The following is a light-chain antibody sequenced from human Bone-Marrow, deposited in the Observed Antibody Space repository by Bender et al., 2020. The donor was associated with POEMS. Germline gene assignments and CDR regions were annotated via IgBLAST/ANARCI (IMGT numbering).Light chain of an antibody. CDR1: NIEAKS. CDR2: NDG. V-gene: IGLV3-21*02. J-gene: IGLJ1*01. CDR3: QVWEGTTDHSTYV. Sequence: SYVLTQPPSVSVAPGQTATITCGGNNIEAKSVHWYQQKPGQAPLLVVYNDGVRPSGIPERFSGSNSGNTATLTISRVEVGDEADYFCQVWEGTTDHSTYVFGPGTHVAVL.